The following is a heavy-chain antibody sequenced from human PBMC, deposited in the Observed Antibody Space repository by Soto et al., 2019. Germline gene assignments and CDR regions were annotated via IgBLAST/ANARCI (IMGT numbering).Heavy chain of an antibody. J-gene: IGHJ4*02. Sequence: WTWIRQPPGKGLEWIGEIYHSGSITYNPSLKSRVTMSVDSSKNHFSLKLSSVTAADTALYYCARGKDGFNYVLSFWGQGTLVTVSS. CDR3: ARGKDGFNYVLSF. D-gene: IGHD5-12*01. CDR2: IYHSGSI. V-gene: IGHV4-34*01.